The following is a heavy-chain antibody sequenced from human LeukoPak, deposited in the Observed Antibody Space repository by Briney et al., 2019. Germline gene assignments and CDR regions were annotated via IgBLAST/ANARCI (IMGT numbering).Heavy chain of an antibody. D-gene: IGHD6-19*01. CDR3: ARWHGSGRYFDN. CDR2: TSDSGST. J-gene: IGHJ4*02. V-gene: IGHV4-59*01. CDR1: GGSIRNYY. Sequence: SETLSLTCTVSGGSIRNYYWNWIRQPPGKGLEWVGYTSDSGSTYYNPSLKSRVTISVDTSNNQFSLKLTSATAADTAVYYCARWHGSGRYFDNWGQGTLVTVSS.